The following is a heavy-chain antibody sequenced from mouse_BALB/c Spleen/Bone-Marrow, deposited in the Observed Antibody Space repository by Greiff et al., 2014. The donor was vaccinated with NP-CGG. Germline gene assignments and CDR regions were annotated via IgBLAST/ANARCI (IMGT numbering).Heavy chain of an antibody. CDR2: IDPANGDT. V-gene: IGHV14-3*02. Sequence: EVQLQESGAELAKPGASVKLSCTASGFNIKDTYMHWVKQRPEQGLEWIGRIDPANGDTKYDPKFQGKATITADTSSNTAYLQLSSLTSEDTAVYYCTKPAFYYGSRDWYFDVWGAGTTVTVSS. D-gene: IGHD1-1*01. CDR1: GFNIKDTY. CDR3: TKPAFYYGSRDWYFDV. J-gene: IGHJ1*01.